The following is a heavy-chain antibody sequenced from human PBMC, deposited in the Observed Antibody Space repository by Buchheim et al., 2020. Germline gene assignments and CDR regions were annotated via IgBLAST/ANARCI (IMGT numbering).Heavy chain of an antibody. V-gene: IGHV3-33*01. J-gene: IGHJ6*03. CDR2: IWYVGSNK. CDR3: ARALLYYYYYMDV. Sequence: QVQLVESGGGVVQPGRSLRLSCAASGFTFSSYGMHWVRQAPGKGLEWVAVIWYVGSNKYYADSVKGRFTISRDNSKNTLYLQMNSLRAEDTAVYYCARALLYYYYYMDVWGKGTT. CDR1: GFTFSSYG.